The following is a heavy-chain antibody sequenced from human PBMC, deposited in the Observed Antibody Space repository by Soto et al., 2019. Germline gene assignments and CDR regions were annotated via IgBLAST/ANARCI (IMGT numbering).Heavy chain of an antibody. V-gene: IGHV3-23*01. CDR1: GFTFSSYA. J-gene: IGHJ4*02. CDR2: ISGSGGST. CDR3: ARTMTTVTTIRY. D-gene: IGHD4-17*01. Sequence: EVQLLESGGGLVQPGGSLRLSCAASGFTFSSYAMSWVRQAPGKGLEWVSAISGSGGSTYYADSVKGRFTISRDNYKNTLYLQMNSLRAEDTAVYYCARTMTTVTTIRYWGQGTLVTVSS.